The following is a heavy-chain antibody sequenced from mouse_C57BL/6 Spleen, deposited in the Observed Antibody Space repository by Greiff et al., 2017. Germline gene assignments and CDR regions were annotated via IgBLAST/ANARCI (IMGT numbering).Heavy chain of an antibody. J-gene: IGHJ2*01. CDR3: ARLRDWRLPPFDY. V-gene: IGHV1-53*01. Sequence: VQLQQPGTELVKPGASVKLSCKASGYTFTSYWMHWVKQRPGQGLEWIGNINPSNGGTNYNEKFKSKATLTVDKSSSTAYMQLGSLTSEDSAVYDCARLRDWRLPPFDYWGQGTTLTVSS. CDR1: GYTFTSYW. D-gene: IGHD2-4*01. CDR2: INPSNGGT.